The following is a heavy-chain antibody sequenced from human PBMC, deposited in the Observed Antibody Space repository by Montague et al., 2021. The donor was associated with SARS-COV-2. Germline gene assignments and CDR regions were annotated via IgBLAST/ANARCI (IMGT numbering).Heavy chain of an antibody. CDR3: TRDYRSIVGDGLDI. CDR2: ISTSAYTT. Sequence: SLRLPCAASGFTFSNYDMNWVRQAPGKGPEWISYISTSAYTTSYAGSVKGRFTISRDNGKSSLYLQMNSLRVEDTAVYYCTRDYRSIVGDGLDIWGQGTKVTVSS. CDR1: GFTFSNYD. J-gene: IGHJ3*02. V-gene: IGHV3-48*03. D-gene: IGHD3-16*02.